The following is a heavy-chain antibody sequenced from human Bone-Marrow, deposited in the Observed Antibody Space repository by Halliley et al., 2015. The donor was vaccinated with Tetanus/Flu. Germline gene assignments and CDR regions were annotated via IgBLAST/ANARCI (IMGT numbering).Heavy chain of an antibody. J-gene: IGHJ4*02. D-gene: IGHD1-26*01. CDR2: ITETGRNS. V-gene: IGHV3-23*01. CDR1: GFTFSTFA. CDR3: AKPGPYSGCPQGYFDF. Sequence: SLRLSCAASGFTFSTFAMSWVRQAPGKGLEWVSTITETGRNSYYADSVKGRFIISRDKSKNTLYLQMNTLRAEDTAVYYCAKPGPYSGCPQGYFDFWGQGTLVTVSS.